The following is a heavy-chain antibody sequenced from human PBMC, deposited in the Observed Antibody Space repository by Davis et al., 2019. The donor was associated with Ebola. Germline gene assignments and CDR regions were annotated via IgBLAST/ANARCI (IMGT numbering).Heavy chain of an antibody. CDR3: RCSSACN. V-gene: IGHV3-53*01. J-gene: IGHJ4*02. CDR2: IYSGGST. CDR1: GFTFSDYY. D-gene: IGHD2-2*01. Sequence: GESLKISCAASGFTFSDYYMSWIRQAPGKGLEWVSIIYSGGSTYYADSVKGRFTISRDNSKNTLYLQMNSLRAEDTAVYYCRCSSACNWGQGTLVTVSS.